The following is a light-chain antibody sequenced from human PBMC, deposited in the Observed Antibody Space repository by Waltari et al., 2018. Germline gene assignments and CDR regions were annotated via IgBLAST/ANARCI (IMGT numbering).Light chain of an antibody. CDR3: QQYNDWPPWT. CDR1: QSVTTN. Sequence: EIVMTQSPASLSLSPGERVTLSCRASQSVTTNLAWYQQKPGQAPRLLIYGASTRAAGIPARFSGIGSGTEFTLTISGLQSADFAFYFCQQYNDWPPWTFGQGTKVEIK. CDR2: GAS. V-gene: IGKV3-15*01. J-gene: IGKJ1*01.